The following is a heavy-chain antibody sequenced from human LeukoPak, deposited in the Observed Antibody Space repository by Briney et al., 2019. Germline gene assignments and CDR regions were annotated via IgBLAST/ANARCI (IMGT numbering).Heavy chain of an antibody. CDR2: IFYSGAT. Sequence: KPSETLSLTCTVSGGSTSSYYWSWIRQPPGKGLEWIGYIFYSGATNYNPSLKSRLTISLDTSKTQFSLKLSAVTAADTAIYYCARLSLDTVVVPAAEARRYYYYMDVWGKGTTVTVFS. CDR3: ARLSLDTVVVPAAEARRYYYYMDV. V-gene: IGHV4-59*08. CDR1: GGSTSSYY. J-gene: IGHJ6*03. D-gene: IGHD2-2*01.